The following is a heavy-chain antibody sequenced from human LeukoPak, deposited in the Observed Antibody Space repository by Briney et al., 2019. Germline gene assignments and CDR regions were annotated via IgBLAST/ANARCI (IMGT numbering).Heavy chain of an antibody. CDR3: ARDRDVVVVAATNHFYYYYGMDV. CDR2: IIPIFGTA. J-gene: IGHJ6*02. CDR1: GGTFSSYA. Sequence: ASVKVSCKASGGTFSSYAISWVRQAPGQGLEWMGGIIPIFGTANYAQKFQGRVTITADKSTSTAYMELSSLRSEDTAVYYCARDRDVVVVAATNHFYYYYGMDVWGQGTTVTVSS. D-gene: IGHD2-15*01. V-gene: IGHV1-69*06.